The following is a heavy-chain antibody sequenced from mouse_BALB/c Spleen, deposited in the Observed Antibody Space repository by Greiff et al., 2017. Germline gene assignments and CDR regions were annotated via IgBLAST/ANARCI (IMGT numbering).Heavy chain of an antibody. CDR2: ISSGGSYT. J-gene: IGHJ4*01. CDR1: GFTFTSYG. CDR3: ARQGEKNGMDY. V-gene: IGHV5-6*01. Sequence: VQLQQSGGDLVTPGGSLNLSCAASGFTFTSYGVPWVRQTPGKRLEWVATISSGGSYTYYPASVKGPFTISRDNAKNTLYMQMSSLKSEDTAMYDCARQGEKNGMDYWGQGTTVTVSS.